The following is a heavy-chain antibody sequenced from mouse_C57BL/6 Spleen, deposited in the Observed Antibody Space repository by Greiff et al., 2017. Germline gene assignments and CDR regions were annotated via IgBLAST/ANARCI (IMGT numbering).Heavy chain of an antibody. CDR2: ISSGSSTI. Sequence: DVMLVESGGGLVKPGGSLKLSCAASGFTFSDYGMHWVRQAPEKGLEWVAYISSGSSTIYYADTVKGRFTISRDNAKTTLFLQITSLRSEDTAMYYCARKVATKDYYFDYWGQGTTLTVSS. J-gene: IGHJ2*01. CDR3: ARKVATKDYYFDY. CDR1: GFTFSDYG. V-gene: IGHV5-17*01. D-gene: IGHD1-1*01.